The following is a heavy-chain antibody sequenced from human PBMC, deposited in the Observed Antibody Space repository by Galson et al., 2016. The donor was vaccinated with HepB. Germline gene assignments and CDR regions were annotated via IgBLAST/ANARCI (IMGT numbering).Heavy chain of an antibody. J-gene: IGHJ4*02. D-gene: IGHD2-15*01. Sequence: LSLTCTVSGGSISSRGYYWSWIRQHPGKGLEWIGYIYYSGGTYYNPSLQSRLTISLGTSKNHFSLKLDSVTAADTAVYYCAGYEVVSFDYWGQGTLVTVSS. CDR1: GGSISSRGYY. V-gene: IGHV4-31*03. CDR3: AGYEVVSFDY. CDR2: IYYSGGT.